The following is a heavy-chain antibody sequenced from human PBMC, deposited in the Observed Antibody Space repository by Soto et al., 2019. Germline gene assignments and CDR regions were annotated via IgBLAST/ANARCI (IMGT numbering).Heavy chain of an antibody. CDR2: VYDSGST. V-gene: IGHV4-59*03. D-gene: IGHD6-13*01. CDR1: AGSISGYF. J-gene: IGHJ4*02. CDR3: ARGWSSSWPY. Sequence: PSETLSLTCIVSAGSISGYFWSWIRQPPGKGLEWIAFVYDSGSTNYNPSLKSRVTVSVDTSNNQFSLKLISVTAADTVVYYCARGWSSSWPYWGQGTLVTVSS.